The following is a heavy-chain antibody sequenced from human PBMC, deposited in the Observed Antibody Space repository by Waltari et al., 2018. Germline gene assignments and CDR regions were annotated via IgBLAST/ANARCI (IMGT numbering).Heavy chain of an antibody. Sequence: EVQLVESGGGLVQPGGSLRLSCVASGFPFSIYWMSWVRQAPGKGLEWVGNIKQDGSEKYYVDSVKGRFTISRDNAKNSLYLQMSSLRAEDTAVYYCARGVIGYLLPFDYWGQGTLVTVSS. V-gene: IGHV3-7*01. CDR3: ARGVIGYLLPFDY. D-gene: IGHD3-9*01. CDR1: GFPFSIYW. J-gene: IGHJ4*02. CDR2: IKQDGSEK.